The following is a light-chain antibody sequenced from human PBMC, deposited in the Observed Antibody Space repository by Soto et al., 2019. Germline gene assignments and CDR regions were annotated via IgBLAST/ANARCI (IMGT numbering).Light chain of an antibody. J-gene: IGLJ1*01. V-gene: IGLV2-11*01. Sequence: QSALTQPHSVSGSPGQSVAISCSGTSSDVGGYNYVSWYQQHPGKAPNLIIFDVNKRPSGVPDRFSGSKSGSTASLTISGLQAEDEADYYCCSYGGSFYVVGTGTKVTVL. CDR3: CSYGGSFYV. CDR2: DVN. CDR1: SSDVGGYNY.